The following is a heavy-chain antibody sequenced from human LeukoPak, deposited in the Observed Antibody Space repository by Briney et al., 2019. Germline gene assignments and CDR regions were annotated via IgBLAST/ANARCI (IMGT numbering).Heavy chain of an antibody. V-gene: IGHV3-7*04. CDR1: GFTFSTYW. D-gene: IGHD2-2*01. CDR3: ARDDCSRTSCYEDY. CDR2: IEQDGSEK. J-gene: IGHJ4*02. Sequence: GGSLRLSCAAYGFTFSTYWMSWVRQAPGKGLEWVAHIEQDGSEKNYVNSVKGRFTISRDNAKNSLYLQMNSLRAEDTAVYYCARDDCSRTSCYEDYWGQGTLVTVSS.